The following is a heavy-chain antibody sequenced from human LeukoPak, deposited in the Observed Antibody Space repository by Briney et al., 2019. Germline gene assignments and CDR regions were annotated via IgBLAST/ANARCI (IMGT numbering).Heavy chain of an antibody. CDR3: ARHVVVEGQWHEAHAFDI. J-gene: IGHJ3*02. CDR1: GDSFTSVTDY. V-gene: IGHV4-39*01. CDR2: GDYSGGT. Sequence: SETLSLTCTVSGDSFTSVTDYWAWIRQPPGKGLEWIASGDYSGGTYYNPSLESRVAISADMSKNQISLKLTSVTAADTAVYYCARHVVVEGQWHEAHAFDIWGQGTMVTVSS. D-gene: IGHD2-15*01.